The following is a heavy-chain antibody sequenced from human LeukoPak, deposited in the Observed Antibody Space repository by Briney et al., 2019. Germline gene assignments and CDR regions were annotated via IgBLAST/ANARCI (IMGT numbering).Heavy chain of an antibody. CDR3: ARDTGGSGSYAYYGLDV. V-gene: IGHV4-4*07. D-gene: IGHD3-10*01. CDR2: IYSSEST. Sequence: SETLSLTCSVSDGSISSYYWSWIRQPAGKGQEWIGRIYSSESTNYNPSLKSRVTMSVDTSKNQFSLNLSSVTAADTAVYYCARDTGGSGSYAYYGLDVWGQGTTVTVSS. CDR1: DGSISSYY. J-gene: IGHJ6*02.